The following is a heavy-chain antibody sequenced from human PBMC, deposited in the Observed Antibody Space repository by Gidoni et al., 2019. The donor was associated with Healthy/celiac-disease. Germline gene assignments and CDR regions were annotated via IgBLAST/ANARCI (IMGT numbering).Heavy chain of an antibody. D-gene: IGHD2-2*01. J-gene: IGHJ4*02. Sequence: EVQLVESGGGLVQPGGSLRLSCAASGFTFSSYWMSWVRQAPGKGLEWVATIKQDGSEKYYLDSVKGRFTISRDNAKNSLYLQMNSLRAEDTAVYYCARGKQYCSSTSCYVFDYWGQGTLVTVSS. V-gene: IGHV3-7*01. CDR1: GFTFSSYW. CDR3: ARGKQYCSSTSCYVFDY. CDR2: IKQDGSEK.